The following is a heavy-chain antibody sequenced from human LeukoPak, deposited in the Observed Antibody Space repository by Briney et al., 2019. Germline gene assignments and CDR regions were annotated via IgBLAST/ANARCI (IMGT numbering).Heavy chain of an antibody. CDR1: GGSISSYY. D-gene: IGHD3-10*01. V-gene: IGHV4-4*07. CDR3: ARGAYHYGSGSYYFDY. Sequence: SETLSLTCTVSGGSISSYYWSWIRQPAGKGLEWIGRIYTSGSTNYNPSLKSRVTMSVDKSKNQLSLKLSSVTAADTAVYYCARGAYHYGSGSYYFDYWGQGTLVTVSS. CDR2: IYTSGST. J-gene: IGHJ4*02.